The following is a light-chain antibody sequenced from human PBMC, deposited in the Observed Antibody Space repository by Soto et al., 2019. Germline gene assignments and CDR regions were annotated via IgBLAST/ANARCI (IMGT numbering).Light chain of an antibody. CDR2: EAS. V-gene: IGKV1-5*01. Sequence: DIQMTQSPPTLSASVGDRVTITCRASQSISRTLAWYQQKPGKAPKLLIFEASTLESGVPSRFSGSGSGTEFTLTVSSLQPDDFATYYCQQSYDTPPVTFGGGTKVDIK. CDR1: QSISRT. CDR3: QQSYDTPPVT. J-gene: IGKJ4*01.